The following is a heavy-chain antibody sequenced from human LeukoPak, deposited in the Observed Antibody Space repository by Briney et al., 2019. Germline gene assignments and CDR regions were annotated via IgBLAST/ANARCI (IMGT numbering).Heavy chain of an antibody. CDR2: IRYDGSNK. D-gene: IGHD3-22*01. Sequence: GGSLRLSCAASGFTFSSYGMHWVRQAPGKGLEWVAFIRYDGSNKYYADSVKGRFTISRDNSKNTLYLQMNSLRAEDTAVYYCAKGGVTMIGAAFDYWGQGTLVTVSS. J-gene: IGHJ4*02. V-gene: IGHV3-30*02. CDR3: AKGGVTMIGAAFDY. CDR1: GFTFSSYG.